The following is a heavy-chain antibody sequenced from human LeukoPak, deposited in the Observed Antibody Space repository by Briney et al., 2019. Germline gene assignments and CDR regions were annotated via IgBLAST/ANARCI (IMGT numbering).Heavy chain of an antibody. CDR1: GFTFNDYA. CDR2: IRDDGSDT. Sequence: PGGSLRLSCAASGFTFNDYAMYWVRQSPGRGLEWVAPIRDDGSDTYHADSVKGRFTISRDNSKNTVFLRMNSLRGEDSAIYYCAKSDGHGTGYGFHIWGQGTMVTVSS. V-gene: IGHV3-30*02. J-gene: IGHJ3*02. CDR3: AKSDGHGTGYGFHI. D-gene: IGHD6-19*01.